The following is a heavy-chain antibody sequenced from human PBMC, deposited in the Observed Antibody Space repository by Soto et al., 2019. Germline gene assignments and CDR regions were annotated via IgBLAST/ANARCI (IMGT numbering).Heavy chain of an antibody. CDR2: ISANNGNI. Sequence: WASVKVSCKASGYTFTSYTFSWVRQAPGQGLEWMGWISANNGNIRYAQKLQGRVTMTTDTSTSTVYVEVWSLRSDDTAVYYCARQKGINNYYGMDVWGQGTTVTVSS. CDR1: GYTFTSYT. CDR3: ARQKGINNYYGMDV. V-gene: IGHV1-18*04. D-gene: IGHD3-10*01. J-gene: IGHJ6*02.